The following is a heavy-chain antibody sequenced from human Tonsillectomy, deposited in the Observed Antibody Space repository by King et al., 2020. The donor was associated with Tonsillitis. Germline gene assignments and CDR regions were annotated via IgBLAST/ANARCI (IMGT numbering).Heavy chain of an antibody. CDR3: AADLGLVGSDTPSWFDP. J-gene: IGHJ5*02. V-gene: IGHV1-58*01. D-gene: IGHD3-10*01. CDR1: GFTFTSSA. Sequence: QLVQSGPEVKKPGTSVKVSCKASGFTFTSSAVQWVRQARGQRLEWIGWIVVGSGNTNYAQKFQERVTITRDMSTSTAYMELSSLRSEDTAVYYCAADLGLVGSDTPSWFDPWGQGTLVTVSS. CDR2: IVVGSGNT.